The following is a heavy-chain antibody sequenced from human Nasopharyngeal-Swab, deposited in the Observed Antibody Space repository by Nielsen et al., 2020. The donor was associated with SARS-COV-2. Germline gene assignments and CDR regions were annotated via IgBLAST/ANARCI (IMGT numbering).Heavy chain of an antibody. Sequence: GRSLRPSCAAYGFTFSNYWMSWVRQPPGKGLEWVANIKQDGSEKHYVDSVKGLSTISRDNAKNSLYLQMNSLRAADTAVYYCARVSGMSGYCSGGSCYFDYWGQGTLVTVSS. D-gene: IGHD2-15*01. V-gene: IGHV3-7*01. CDR2: IKQDGSEK. CDR3: ARVSGMSGYCSGGSCYFDY. CDR1: GFTFSNYW. J-gene: IGHJ4*02.